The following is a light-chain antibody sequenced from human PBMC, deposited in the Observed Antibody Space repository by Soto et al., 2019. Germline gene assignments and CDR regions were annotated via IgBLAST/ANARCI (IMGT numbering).Light chain of an antibody. CDR1: SSDIGGYNS. CDR2: EVN. V-gene: IGLV2-8*01. CDR3: SSYTTSNTPLYV. Sequence: QSALTQPPSASGSPGQSVTISCTGTSSDIGGYNSVSWYQQHPGKAPRLMIYEVNKRPSGVPDRFSGSKSGYTASLTVSGLQTEDEAFYYCSSYTTSNTPLYVFGTGTKVTVL. J-gene: IGLJ1*01.